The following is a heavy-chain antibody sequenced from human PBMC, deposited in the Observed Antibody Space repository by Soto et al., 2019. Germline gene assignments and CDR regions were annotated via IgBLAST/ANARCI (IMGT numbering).Heavy chain of an antibody. Sequence: VQLVESGGGLVRPGGSLRLSCAASGFTFSSYAMSWVRQSPGKGLEWVSAIPGSGDSTYYAGSVKGRFTISRDNSKNTLYLQMNSLRVEDTAVYYCAKIGTSSSVSLPLVLLDYWGQGALVTVSS. V-gene: IGHV3-23*04. CDR2: IPGSGDST. CDR1: GFTFSSYA. J-gene: IGHJ4*02. D-gene: IGHD6-6*01. CDR3: AKIGTSSSVSLPLVLLDY.